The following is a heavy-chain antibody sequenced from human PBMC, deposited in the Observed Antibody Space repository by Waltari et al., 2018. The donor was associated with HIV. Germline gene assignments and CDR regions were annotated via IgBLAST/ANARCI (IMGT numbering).Heavy chain of an antibody. CDR1: GFTISSNY. Sequence: EVQLVASGGGLIEPGGSLRVSCAASGFTISSNYMSWVRQAPGKGLEWDSVIYSGGSRYYADSVKGRFIISRDNSKNTVSLHMNSLRAEDTAVYYCARDPRSSGYYGMDVWGQGIKVTVSS. D-gene: IGHD1-26*01. V-gene: IGHV3-53*01. J-gene: IGHJ6*02. CDR3: ARDPRSSGYYGMDV. CDR2: IYSGGSR.